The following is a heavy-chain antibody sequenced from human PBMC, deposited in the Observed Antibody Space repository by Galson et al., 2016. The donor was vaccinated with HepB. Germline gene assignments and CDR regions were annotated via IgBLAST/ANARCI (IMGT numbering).Heavy chain of an antibody. CDR2: ITGSGAGT. V-gene: IGHV3-23*01. CDR3: ASKPPAGTNEVT. J-gene: IGHJ5*02. Sequence: SLRLSCAASGFTFTSYAMSWVRQAPGKGLEWVSGITGSGAGTYYADSVKGRFTISRDNSKNTPYLQMNSLRAEDTAVYYCASKPPAGTNEVTWGQGTLVTASS. D-gene: IGHD6-13*01. CDR1: GFTFTSYA.